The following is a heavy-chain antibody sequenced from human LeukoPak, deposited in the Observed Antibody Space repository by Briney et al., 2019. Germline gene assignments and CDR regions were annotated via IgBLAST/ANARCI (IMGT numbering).Heavy chain of an antibody. CDR1: GFTFSSYA. Sequence: GGSLRLSCAASGFTFSSYAMSWVRQAPGKGLEWVSAISGSGGSTYYADSVKGRFTISRDNSKNTLYLQMNSLRAEDTAVYYCARGSRYYYDSSGYYVIWGQGTLVTVSS. CDR2: ISGSGGST. J-gene: IGHJ4*02. V-gene: IGHV3-23*01. D-gene: IGHD3-22*01. CDR3: ARGSRYYYDSSGYYVI.